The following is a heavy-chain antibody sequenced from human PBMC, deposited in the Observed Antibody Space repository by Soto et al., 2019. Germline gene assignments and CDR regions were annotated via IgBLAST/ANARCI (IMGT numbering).Heavy chain of an antibody. Sequence: QVQLVESGGGVVQPGRSLRLSCAASGFTFSSFGMHWVRQAPGKGLEWVAVISYDGSNKYYADSVKGRFTSSRDNSKNTLYLQMNSRRAEDTAVFYCAKPTVPFGRTAVAGPFDNWGQGTLLTVSS. CDR3: AKPTVPFGRTAVAGPFDN. CDR1: GFTFSSFG. D-gene: IGHD6-19*01. V-gene: IGHV3-30*18. CDR2: ISYDGSNK. J-gene: IGHJ4*02.